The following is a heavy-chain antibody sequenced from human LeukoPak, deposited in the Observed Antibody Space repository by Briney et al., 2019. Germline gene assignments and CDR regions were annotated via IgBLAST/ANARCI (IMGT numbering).Heavy chain of an antibody. Sequence: SETLSLTCTVSGGSISSYYWSWIRQPPGKGLEWIGYFYYSGSTNYNPSLKSRVTISVDTSKNQFSLKLSSVTAADTAVYYCARGPLSGSYYYYYYGMDVWGQGTTVTVSS. D-gene: IGHD1-26*01. CDR1: GGSISSYY. CDR3: ARGPLSGSYYYYYYGMDV. J-gene: IGHJ6*02. CDR2: FYYSGST. V-gene: IGHV4-59*01.